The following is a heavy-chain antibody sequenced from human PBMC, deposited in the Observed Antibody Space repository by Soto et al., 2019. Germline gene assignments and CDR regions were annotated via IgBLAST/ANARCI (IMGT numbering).Heavy chain of an antibody. CDR1: GYTFTGYY. J-gene: IGHJ6*01. Sequence: QVQLVQSGAEVKKPGASVKVSCKASGYTFTGYYMHWVRQAPGQGLEWMGWINPNSGGTNYPEKFQGWVTMTRDTXIXKAYMELRRLRADDTAVYYCARVETYGDYPPSGRDVWGQGTTVTVSS. V-gene: IGHV1-2*04. D-gene: IGHD4-17*01. CDR2: INPNSGGT. CDR3: ARVETYGDYPPSGRDV.